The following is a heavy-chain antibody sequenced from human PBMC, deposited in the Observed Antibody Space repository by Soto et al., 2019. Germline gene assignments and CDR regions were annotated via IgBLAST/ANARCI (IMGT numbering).Heavy chain of an antibody. CDR2: ISWNSGTI. J-gene: IGHJ6*02. CDR3: AKSTGGTANGMGV. D-gene: IGHD2-8*02. CDR1: GFSFDDYA. V-gene: IGHV3-9*01. Sequence: EVQVVESGGGLVQPGRSLRLSCAASGFSFDDYAMHWVRQAPGKGLEWVSGISWNSGTIGYADSVKGRFTISRDNAKNSLYLQMTILRAEDTALYYCAKSTGGTANGMGVWGQGTTVTVSS.